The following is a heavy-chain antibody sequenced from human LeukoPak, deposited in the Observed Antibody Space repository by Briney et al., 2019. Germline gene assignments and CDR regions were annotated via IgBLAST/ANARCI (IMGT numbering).Heavy chain of an antibody. Sequence: ASVKVSCKASGYTFTSYYMHWVRQAPGQGLEWMGIINPSGGSTSYAQKFQGRVTMTRDTSTSTVYMELSSLRSEDTAVYYCARVSTGYDSSGYDPYCFDYWGQGTLVTVSS. CDR2: INPSGGST. CDR1: GYTFTSYY. D-gene: IGHD3-22*01. CDR3: ARVSTGYDSSGYDPYCFDY. J-gene: IGHJ4*02. V-gene: IGHV1-46*01.